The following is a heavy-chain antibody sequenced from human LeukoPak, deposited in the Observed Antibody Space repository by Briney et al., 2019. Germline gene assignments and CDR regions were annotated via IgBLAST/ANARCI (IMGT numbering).Heavy chain of an antibody. J-gene: IGHJ4*02. CDR1: GFTFSSYG. V-gene: IGHV3-30*02. CDR3: AKGNLYYYDSSGYYYLFEY. D-gene: IGHD3-22*01. CDR2: IRYDGSNK. Sequence: PGGPLRLSCAASGFTFSSYGMHWVRQAPGKGLEWVAFIRYDGSNKYYADSVKGRFTISRDNSKNTLYLQMNSLRAEDTAVYYCAKGNLYYYDSSGYYYLFEYWGQGTLVTVSS.